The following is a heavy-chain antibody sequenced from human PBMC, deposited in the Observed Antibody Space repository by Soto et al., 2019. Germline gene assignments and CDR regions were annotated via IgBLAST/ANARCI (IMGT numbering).Heavy chain of an antibody. CDR3: ARSPMVYAVNYYYYYYYMDV. J-gene: IGHJ6*03. CDR2: IYYSGST. CDR1: GGSISSYY. V-gene: IGHV4-59*01. Sequence: SETLSLTCTVSGGSISSYYWSWIRQPPGKGLEWIGYIYYSGSTNYNPSLKSRVTISVDTSKNQFSPKLSSVTAADTAVYYCARSPMVYAVNYYYYYYYMDVWGKGTTVTVSS. D-gene: IGHD2-8*01.